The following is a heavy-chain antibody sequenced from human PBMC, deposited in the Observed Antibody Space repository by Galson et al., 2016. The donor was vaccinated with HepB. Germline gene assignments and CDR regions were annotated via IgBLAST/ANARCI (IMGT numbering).Heavy chain of an antibody. CDR1: GYTFTTYY. V-gene: IGHV1-46*01. CDR3: ARAVLRFYFDY. Sequence: SVKVSCKASGYTFTTYYMHWVRQAPGQGLEWMGIMNPSGDSTNYARKFQGRVTMTRDTSTSTVYMELSSLRSEDTAVYYCARAVLRFYFDYWGQGTLVTVSS. CDR2: MNPSGDST. J-gene: IGHJ4*02. D-gene: IGHD2-15*01.